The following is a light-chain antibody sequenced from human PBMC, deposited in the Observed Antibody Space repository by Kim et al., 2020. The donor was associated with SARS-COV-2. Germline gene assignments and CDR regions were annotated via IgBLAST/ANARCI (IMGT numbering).Light chain of an antibody. J-gene: IGKJ4*01. CDR1: HDIKIF. CDR3: QQFDTVPLT. V-gene: IGKV1-33*01. Sequence: AAVGDRVTIPCQASHDIKIFLNWFQQKPGEAPKLLISDASSLETGLPSRFSGSGSGTHFTFTISSLQPGDVATYYCQQFDTVPLTFGGGTKVDIK. CDR2: DAS.